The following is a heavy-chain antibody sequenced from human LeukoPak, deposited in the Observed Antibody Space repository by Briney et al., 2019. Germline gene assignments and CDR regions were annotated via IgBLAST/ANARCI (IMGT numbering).Heavy chain of an antibody. CDR2: ISYDGSNK. J-gene: IGHJ4*02. CDR3: ARGSSSIAAAGTFEFDY. V-gene: IGHV3-30*04. CDR1: GFTFSSYA. D-gene: IGHD6-13*01. Sequence: ERSLRLSCAASGFTFSSYAMHWVRQAPGKGLEWVAVISYDGSNKYYADSVKGRFTISRDNSKNTLYLQMNSLRAEDTAVYYCARGSSSIAAAGTFEFDYWGQGTLVTVSS.